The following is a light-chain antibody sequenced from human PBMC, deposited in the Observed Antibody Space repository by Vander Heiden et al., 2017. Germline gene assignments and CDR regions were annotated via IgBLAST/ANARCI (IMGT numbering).Light chain of an antibody. Sequence: QTVVTQEPSLTVSPAGTVTLTCASSTGAVTSGYYPNWFQQKPGQAPRALMYSTSNKHSWTPARFSGSLLGGKAALTLSGVQPEDEAEYYGLLYYSGAHLVFGGGTKLTVL. CDR2: STS. CDR1: TGAVTSGYY. J-gene: IGLJ2*01. CDR3: LLYYSGAHLV. V-gene: IGLV7-43*01.